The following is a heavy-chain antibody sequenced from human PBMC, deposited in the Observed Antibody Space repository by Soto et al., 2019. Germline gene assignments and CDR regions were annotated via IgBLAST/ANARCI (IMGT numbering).Heavy chain of an antibody. CDR2: ISAYNGNT. V-gene: IGHV1-18*01. Sequence: ASVKVSCKASGYTFTSYGISWVRQAPGQGLEWMGWISAYNGNTNYAQKIQGRVTMTTDTSTSTAYMELRSLRSDDTAVYYCAREGITIFGVVIQYYFDYWGQGTLVTVSS. D-gene: IGHD3-3*01. J-gene: IGHJ4*02. CDR1: GYTFTSYG. CDR3: AREGITIFGVVIQYYFDY.